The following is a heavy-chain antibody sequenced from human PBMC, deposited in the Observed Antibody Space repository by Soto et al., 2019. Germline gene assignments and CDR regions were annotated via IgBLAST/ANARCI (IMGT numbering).Heavy chain of an antibody. CDR2: INHSGIT. Sequence: QVQIQQWAAGMLKPAETLSLTCGVYGGSFNYYWSWIRQPPGKGMDWIGEINHSGITNYNPSLQSRVSMSVDTSKNQVSLKLKSVTVADTAVYYCARGGVCFGDLMGLWGRGTLVIVSP. CDR3: ARGGVCFGDLMGL. CDR1: GGSFNYY. D-gene: IGHD3-10*01. V-gene: IGHV4-34*01. J-gene: IGHJ4*02.